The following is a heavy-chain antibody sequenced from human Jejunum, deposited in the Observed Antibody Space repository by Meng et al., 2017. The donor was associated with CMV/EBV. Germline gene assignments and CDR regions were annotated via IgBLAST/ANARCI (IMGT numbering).Heavy chain of an antibody. D-gene: IGHD3-16*01. V-gene: IGHV3-72*01. J-gene: IGHJ5*02. CDR3: ARHLSRGISYETGS. Sequence: FIFTYQHLEWVRPAPGEGLGWVSRIRDSAESYPIHYAASVRGRFIISIDDSKNSLYLQMNNLETEDTAVYYCARHLSRGISYETGSWGQGTLVTVSS. CDR1: FIFTYQH. CDR2: IRDSAESYPI.